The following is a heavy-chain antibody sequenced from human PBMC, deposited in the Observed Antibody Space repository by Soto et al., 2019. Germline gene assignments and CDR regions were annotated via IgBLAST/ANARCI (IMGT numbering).Heavy chain of an antibody. CDR3: DRGSGYPYYGMAG. J-gene: IGHJ6*04. V-gene: IGHV3-23*01. D-gene: IGHD3-3*01. Sequence: GESLRLSWSASGFTFSSYAMSWVRQAPGKGLEWVSAISGSGGSTYYADSVKGRFTISRDNSKNTLYLQMNSLRAEDTAVYYCDRGSGYPYYGMAGCGKGTTVTVSA. CDR2: ISGSGGST. CDR1: GFTFSSYA.